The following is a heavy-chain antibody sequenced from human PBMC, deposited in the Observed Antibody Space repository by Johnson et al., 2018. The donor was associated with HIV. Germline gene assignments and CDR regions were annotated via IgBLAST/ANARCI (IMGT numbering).Heavy chain of an antibody. Sequence: QMLLVESGGGVVQPGGSLRLSCAASGFTFSSYGMHWVRQAPGKGLEWVAFIRYDGSNKYYADSVKGRFTISRDNSKNTLYLQMNSRRAEDTAVYYCAKVDRRVVAFDIWGQGTMVTVSS. CDR2: IRYDGSNK. CDR1: GFTFSSYG. D-gene: IGHD3-10*01. CDR3: AKVDRRVVAFDI. V-gene: IGHV3-30*02. J-gene: IGHJ3*02.